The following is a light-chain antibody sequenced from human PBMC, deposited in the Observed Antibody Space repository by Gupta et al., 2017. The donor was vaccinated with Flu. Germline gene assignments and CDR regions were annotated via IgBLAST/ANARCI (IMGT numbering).Light chain of an antibody. CDR3: QQYGSSPET. V-gene: IGKV3-20*01. Sequence: GTLSWSQGESATLSCRASQSVSSSDLAWYQQKRGQAPRLLIYGASSRATGIPDRFSGTGSGTDFTLTISRLEPEDFALYFCQQYGSSPETFGQGTKVEIK. J-gene: IGKJ1*01. CDR1: QSVSSSD. CDR2: GAS.